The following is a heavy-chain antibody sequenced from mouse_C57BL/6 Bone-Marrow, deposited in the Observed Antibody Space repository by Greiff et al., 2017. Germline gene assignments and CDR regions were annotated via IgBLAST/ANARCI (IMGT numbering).Heavy chain of an antibody. Sequence: VQLQQPGAELVKPGASVKLSCKASGYTFTSYWMQWVQQRPGQGLEWIGEIDRSDSYTNSNQKFKGQATFTVDNSFSTLYMQLRSLTSEDSAVYVCAREGITTLVATPPWFAYWGQGTLVTVSA. CDR3: AREGITTLVATPPWFAY. J-gene: IGHJ3*01. D-gene: IGHD1-1*01. CDR1: GYTFTSYW. V-gene: IGHV1-50*01. CDR2: IDRSDSYT.